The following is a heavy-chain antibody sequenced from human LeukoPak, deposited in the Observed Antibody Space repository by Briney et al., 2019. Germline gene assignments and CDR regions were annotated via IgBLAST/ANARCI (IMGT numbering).Heavy chain of an antibody. CDR1: GFTFSSYA. CDR2: ISYDGSNK. V-gene: IGHV3-30*04. D-gene: IGHD2-15*01. Sequence: GGSLRLSCAASGFTFSSYAMHWVRQAPGKGLEWVAVISYDGSNKYYADSVKGRFTISRDNSKNPLYLQMNSLRAEDTAVYYCARDKALCSGGSCYYYYYMDVWGIGTTVTVSS. CDR3: ARDKALCSGGSCYYYYYMDV. J-gene: IGHJ6*03.